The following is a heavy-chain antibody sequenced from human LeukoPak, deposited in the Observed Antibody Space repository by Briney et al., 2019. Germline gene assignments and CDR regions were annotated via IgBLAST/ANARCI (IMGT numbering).Heavy chain of an antibody. Sequence: GPTLVNPTPPLTLTFTFSGFSLSTSGVGVGWLRQPQVKALEWLALIYWNDDQRCSPSLKSRITITTDTSKNQVVLTMTNVEPGDSATYYCVHRTSSHFGGDAFDIWGQGTMVTVSS. CDR2: IYWNDDQ. CDR1: GFSLSTSGVG. V-gene: IGHV2-5*01. D-gene: IGHD4-23*01. J-gene: IGHJ3*02. CDR3: VHRTSSHFGGDAFDI.